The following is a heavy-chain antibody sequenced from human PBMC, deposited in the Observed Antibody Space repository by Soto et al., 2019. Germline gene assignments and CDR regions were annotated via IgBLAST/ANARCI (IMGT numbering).Heavy chain of an antibody. J-gene: IGHJ4*02. CDR1: GFNVSNNY. D-gene: IGHD1-1*01. Sequence: EVQLVESGGGLVQPGGSLRLSCEASGFNVSNNYMRWVRQAPGKGLEWDSLIYSGGATYYADSVKGRFTISRDNSKNTLSLHINSLRSEDTAVYYCARDGTYNWVGGQGILVTVSS. V-gene: IGHV3-66*01. CDR2: IYSGGAT. CDR3: ARDGTYNWV.